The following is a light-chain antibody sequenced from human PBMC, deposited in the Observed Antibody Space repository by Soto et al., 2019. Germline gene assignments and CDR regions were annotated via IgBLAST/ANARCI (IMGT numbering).Light chain of an antibody. CDR3: CSYAGSSTL. CDR1: SSDVGSYNL. J-gene: IGLJ2*01. CDR2: EGS. V-gene: IGLV2-23*01. Sequence: QSALTQPASVSGSPGQSITISCTGTSSDVGSYNLVSWYQQHPGKAPKLMIYEGSKRPSGVSNRLSGSKSGNTASLTLSGLQAEDEADYYCCSYAGSSTLFGGGTKLTVL.